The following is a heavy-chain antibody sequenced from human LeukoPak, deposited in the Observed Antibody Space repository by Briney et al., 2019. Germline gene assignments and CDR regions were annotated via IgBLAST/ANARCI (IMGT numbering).Heavy chain of an antibody. V-gene: IGHV4-34*01. CDR2: INHSGST. CDR3: ARNVDIVATTGGYCFDY. D-gene: IGHD5-12*01. CDR1: GGSFSGYY. Sequence: SETLSLTCAVYGGSFSGYYWSWIRQPPGKGLEWIGEINHSGSTNYNPSLKSRVTISVDTSKNQFSLKLSSVTAADTAVYYCARNVDIVATTGGYCFDYWGQGTLVTVSS. J-gene: IGHJ4*02.